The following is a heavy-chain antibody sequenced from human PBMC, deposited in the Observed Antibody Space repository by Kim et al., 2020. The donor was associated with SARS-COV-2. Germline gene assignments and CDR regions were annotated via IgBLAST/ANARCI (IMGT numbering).Heavy chain of an antibody. J-gene: IGHJ4*02. Sequence: GGSLRLSCAASGFIFNNAWMSWVRQAPGKALEWVGRIKSTSDGGTTDYAAPVKGRFTISRDDSKNTLYLQMNNLKTEDTAVYYCTTRTTSLRYFDYWGQGTLVTVSS. CDR2: IKSTSDGGTT. CDR3: TTRTTSLRYFDY. V-gene: IGHV3-15*01. D-gene: IGHD3-9*01. CDR1: GFIFNNAW.